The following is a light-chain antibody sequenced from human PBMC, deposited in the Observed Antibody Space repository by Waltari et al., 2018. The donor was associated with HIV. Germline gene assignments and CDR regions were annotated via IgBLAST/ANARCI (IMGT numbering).Light chain of an antibody. Sequence: EIVMTQSPATLSVSPGERATLSCRASQSVSSNLAWYQQKPGQAPRLLIYGASTRATGVPARFTGSGSGTEFTLTISSLQSENFAVYYCQQYSAWPLTFGGGTKVEIK. J-gene: IGKJ4*01. CDR3: QQYSAWPLT. CDR1: QSVSSN. CDR2: GAS. V-gene: IGKV3-15*01.